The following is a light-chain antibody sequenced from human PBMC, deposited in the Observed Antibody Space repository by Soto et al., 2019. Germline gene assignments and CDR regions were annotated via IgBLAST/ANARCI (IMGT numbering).Light chain of an antibody. CDR3: QQYNNWPRT. CDR1: QSVSNN. CDR2: DAS. Sequence: EIVMTQSPATLSVSPGERATLSCMASQSVSNNLAWYQQTPGQAPRLLIYDASTRATGIPARFSGSGSATEFTLTISSLQSEDSAVYYCQQYNNWPRTFGQGTKGGYQ. J-gene: IGKJ1*01. V-gene: IGKV3-15*01.